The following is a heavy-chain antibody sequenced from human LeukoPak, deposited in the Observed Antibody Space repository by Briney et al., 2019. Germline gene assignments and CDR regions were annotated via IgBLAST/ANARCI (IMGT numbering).Heavy chain of an antibody. CDR1: GFTFSSYR. J-gene: IGHJ4*02. D-gene: IGHD3-22*01. CDR2: IKQDGSEK. Sequence: GGPLRLSCAASGFTFSSYRMRWVPQAPGKGLEWVANIKQDGSEKNYVDSVKGRFTISRDNAKSSLYLQMNSLRAEDTAVYYCARGPDYYDSGGYYSVYWGQGTLVTVSS. CDR3: ARGPDYYDSGGYYSVY. V-gene: IGHV3-7*02.